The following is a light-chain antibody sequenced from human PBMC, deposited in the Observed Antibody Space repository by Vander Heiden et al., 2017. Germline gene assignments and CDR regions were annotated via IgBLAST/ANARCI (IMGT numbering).Light chain of an antibody. CDR2: QAS. Sequence: SHITISPSTLSASVGDRVTVTCRASQSIGGWLAWYQQKPGKVPKLLIYQASTLESGVPSRFSGSGSGTEFTLTITSLQPDDFATYYCQQYNTFSFTFGPGTKVDIK. V-gene: IGKV1-5*03. CDR3: QQYNTFSFT. CDR1: QSIGGW. J-gene: IGKJ3*01.